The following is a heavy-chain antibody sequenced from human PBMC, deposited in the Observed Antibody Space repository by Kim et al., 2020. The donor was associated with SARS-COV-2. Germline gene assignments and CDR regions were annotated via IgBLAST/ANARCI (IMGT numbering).Heavy chain of an antibody. CDR3: ARARCSSWYCPYYYGMDV. J-gene: IGHJ6*02. D-gene: IGHD6-13*01. Sequence: GGSLRLSCAASGFTFSSYAMHWVRQAPGKGLEWVAVISYDGSNKYYADSVKGRFTISRDNSKNTLYLQMNSLRAEDTAVYYCARARCSSWYCPYYYGMDVWGQGTTVTVSS. CDR1: GFTFSSYA. V-gene: IGHV3-30-3*01. CDR2: ISYDGSNK.